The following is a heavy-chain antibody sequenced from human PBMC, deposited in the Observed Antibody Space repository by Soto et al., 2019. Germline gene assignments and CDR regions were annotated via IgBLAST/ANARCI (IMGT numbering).Heavy chain of an antibody. Sequence: GGSLRLSCAASGFTFDDYAMHWVRQAPGKGLEWVSGINWNSVTFDYADSVKGRFTISRDNAKNSLYLQMNNLRPEDTALYYCVKDIRPRITLVVVTLGAFDVSGHGAMVTVSS. J-gene: IGHJ3*01. CDR2: INWNSVTF. CDR3: VKDIRPRITLVVVTLGAFDV. V-gene: IGHV3-9*01. D-gene: IGHD2-21*02. CDR1: GFTFDDYA.